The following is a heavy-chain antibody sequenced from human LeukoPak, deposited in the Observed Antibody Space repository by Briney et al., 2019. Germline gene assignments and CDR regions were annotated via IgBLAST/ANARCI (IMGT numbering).Heavy chain of an antibody. CDR2: INTNTGNP. J-gene: IGHJ3*02. V-gene: IGHV7-4-1*02. CDR1: GYTFTNYA. Sequence: ASVKVSCKASGYTFTNYAMNWVRQAPGQGLEWMGWINTNTGNPTYAQGFTRRFVFSLDTSVSTAYLQISSLKAEDAAIYYCARTIAVAGSDAFDIWGQGTMVTVSS. D-gene: IGHD6-19*01. CDR3: ARTIAVAGSDAFDI.